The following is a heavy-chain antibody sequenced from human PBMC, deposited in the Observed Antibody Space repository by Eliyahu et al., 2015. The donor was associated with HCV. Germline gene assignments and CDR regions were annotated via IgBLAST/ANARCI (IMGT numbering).Heavy chain of an antibody. CDR1: GGSFSGXY. CDR2: INHSGST. Sequence: QVQLQQWGAGLLKPSETLSLTCAVYGGSFSGXYXSWXRRPPGKGLEWIGEINHSGSTNYNPSLKSRVTISVDTSKNQFSLKLSSVTAADTAVYYCARGQFQSRAERITMVRGARGWFDPWGQGTLVTVSS. V-gene: IGHV4-34*01. D-gene: IGHD3-10*01. J-gene: IGHJ5*02. CDR3: ARGQFQSRAERITMVRGARGWFDP.